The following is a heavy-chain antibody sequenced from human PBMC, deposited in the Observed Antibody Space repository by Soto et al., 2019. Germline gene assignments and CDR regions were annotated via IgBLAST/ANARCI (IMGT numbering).Heavy chain of an antibody. CDR2: ISAYNGST. V-gene: IGHV1-18*01. J-gene: IGHJ6*02. CDR1: GYTITSYG. CDR3: ARGAELASYYYYSDGMDV. Sequence: ASVKVSCKASGYTITSYGISCVRQARGQGLEWMGWISAYNGSTNYAQKLPGIVTMTTDTSTSTAYMELRGLRSDATAVYYCARGAELASYYYYSDGMDVWGQGTTVTVSS. D-gene: IGHD1-26*01.